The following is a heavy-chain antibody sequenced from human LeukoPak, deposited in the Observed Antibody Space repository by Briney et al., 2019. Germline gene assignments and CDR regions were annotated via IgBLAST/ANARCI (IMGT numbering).Heavy chain of an antibody. D-gene: IGHD3-10*01. V-gene: IGHV3-74*01. CDR2: INRDGSRT. CDR1: GFTFSTSW. CDR3: ARLSAYYYGSYFYYYMDV. Sequence: GGSLRLSCAASGFTFSTSWMHWVRQAPGKGLVWVSHINRDGSRTTYADSVKGRFTISRDNAKKSVYLHMSSLRAEDTALYYCARLSAYYYGSYFYYYMDVWGKGTTVTISS. J-gene: IGHJ6*03.